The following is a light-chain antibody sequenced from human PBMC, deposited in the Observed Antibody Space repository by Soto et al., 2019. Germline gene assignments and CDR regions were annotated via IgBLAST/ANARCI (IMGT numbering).Light chain of an antibody. CDR2: QTS. CDR1: QYINNR. CDR3: HQRQSWPRT. V-gene: IGKV3-11*01. Sequence: EIVLTQSTATLSSLPGDRVTLXCRASQYINNRMDDDQHRPGQSPRRLIYQTSLRADAIPARFSASGSGTDFTLPISDGQPEDFALYYRHQRQSWPRTFGQGTKVDIK. J-gene: IGKJ1*01.